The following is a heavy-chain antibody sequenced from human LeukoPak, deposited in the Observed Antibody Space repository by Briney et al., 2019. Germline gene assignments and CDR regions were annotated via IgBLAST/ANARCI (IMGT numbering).Heavy chain of an antibody. D-gene: IGHD2-15*01. CDR1: GGSISSSSYY. V-gene: IGHV4-39*07. CDR2: IYYSGYT. CDR3: ARDRDVDDFDS. J-gene: IGHJ4*01. Sequence: PSETLSLTCTVSGGSISSSSYYWGWIRQPPGKGLEWIGTIYYSGYTYYNPSLESRVTISVDTSKNQFSLKLSSVTAADTAVYYCARDRDVDDFDSWGHGTLVTVSS.